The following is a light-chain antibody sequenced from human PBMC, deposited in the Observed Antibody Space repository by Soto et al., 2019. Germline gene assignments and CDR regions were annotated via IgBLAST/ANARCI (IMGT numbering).Light chain of an antibody. J-gene: IGLJ1*01. V-gene: IGLV2-18*02. CDR1: SSDVGNSNG. Sequence: QSVLTQPPSVSGSPGQSVAISCTGTSSDVGNSNGVSWYQQAPGTAPKLMIYDVTNRPSGVPDRFSGSKSGNTASLTISGLQAEDEADYYCSSYTSSSTDVFGTGTKLTVL. CDR3: SSYTSSSTDV. CDR2: DVT.